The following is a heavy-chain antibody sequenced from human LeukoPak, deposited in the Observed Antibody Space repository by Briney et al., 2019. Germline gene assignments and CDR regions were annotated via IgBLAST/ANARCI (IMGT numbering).Heavy chain of an antibody. Sequence: SETLSLTCAVSGGTFRGYYWSWIRQPPGKGLAWIGEIDHSGSTNYNPSLESRLTLSVDTSKSQVSLKLSSVTAADTAVYYCARGYYYGSGSYFKAAGPGSYYYYYGMDVWGPGTTVTVSS. CDR1: GGTFRGYY. J-gene: IGHJ6*02. D-gene: IGHD3-10*01. CDR2: IDHSGST. V-gene: IGHV4-34*01. CDR3: ARGYYYGSGSYFKAAGPGSYYYYYGMDV.